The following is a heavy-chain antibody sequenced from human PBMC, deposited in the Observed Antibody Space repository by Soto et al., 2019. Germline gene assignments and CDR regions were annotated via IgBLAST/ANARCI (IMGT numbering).Heavy chain of an antibody. D-gene: IGHD2-2*01. CDR2: IIPIFGTT. V-gene: IGHV1-69*13. CDR1: GGTFSSYA. CDR3: ARVGSIVVVPAAIGWFDP. J-gene: IGHJ5*02. Sequence: ASVKVSCKASGGTFSSYAISWVRQAPGQGLEWMGGIIPIFGTTNYAQKFQGRVTITADESASTAYMELSSLRSEDTAVYYCARVGSIVVVPAAIGWFDPWGQGTLVTVSS.